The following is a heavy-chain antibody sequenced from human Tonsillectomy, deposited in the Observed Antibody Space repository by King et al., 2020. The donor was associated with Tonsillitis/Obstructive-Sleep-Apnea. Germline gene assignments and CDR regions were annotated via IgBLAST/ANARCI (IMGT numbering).Heavy chain of an antibody. V-gene: IGHV3-48*02. D-gene: IGHD5-12*01. J-gene: IGHJ2*01. CDR3: ARDRRYSDYDYAYWYFDL. CDR2: ISSSSSTI. Sequence: VQLVESGGGLVQPGGSLRLSCAASGFTFSSYSMNWVRQAPGKGLEWVSYISSSSSTIYYADSVKGRFTISRDNAKNSLYLQMNSLRDEDTAVYYCARDRRYSDYDYAYWYFDLWGRGTLVTVSS. CDR1: GFTFSSYS.